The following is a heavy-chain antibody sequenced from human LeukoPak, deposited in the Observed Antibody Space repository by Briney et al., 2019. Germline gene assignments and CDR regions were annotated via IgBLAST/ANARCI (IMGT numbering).Heavy chain of an antibody. J-gene: IGHJ5*02. CDR2: IYTSGST. Sequence: SETLSLTCSVSGGSISSYYWSWIRQPAGRGLEWIGLIYTSGSTHYNPSLKSRVTISLDTSKNQFSLKLSSVTAADTAVYYCARGDIAASTNWFDPWGQGTLVTVSS. V-gene: IGHV4-4*07. CDR1: GGSISSYY. CDR3: ARGDIAASTNWFDP. D-gene: IGHD6-13*01.